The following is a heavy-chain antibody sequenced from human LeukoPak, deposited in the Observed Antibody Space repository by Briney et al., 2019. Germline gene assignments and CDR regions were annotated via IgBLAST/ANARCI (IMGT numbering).Heavy chain of an antibody. CDR1: GFFFSDFD. Sequence: GGSLRLSCVASGFFFSDFDMHWVRQAPGKGLEWVASMRNDGSQIYYAESVKGRFTISRDNSKNTLYVEMNSLTVEDTAMYYCAKDIGRRIFGVAYDAFHIWGQGTMVAVSS. J-gene: IGHJ3*02. V-gene: IGHV3-30*02. D-gene: IGHD3-3*01. CDR3: AKDIGRRIFGVAYDAFHI. CDR2: MRNDGSQI.